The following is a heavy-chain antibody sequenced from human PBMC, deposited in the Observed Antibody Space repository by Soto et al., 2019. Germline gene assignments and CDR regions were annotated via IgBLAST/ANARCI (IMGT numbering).Heavy chain of an antibody. J-gene: IGHJ5*02. CDR3: ARGNRGLDR. V-gene: IGHV6-1*01. CDR2: AYYRSKWYN. CDR1: GDSVSRDSSA. Sequence: SQTLSLTSVISGDSVSRDSSAWNWIRQSPSRGLEWLGRAYYRSKWYNEYAVSMKGRITINPDTSNNQFSLQLSSVTPEDTALYYCARGNRGLDRWGQGTLVTVSS.